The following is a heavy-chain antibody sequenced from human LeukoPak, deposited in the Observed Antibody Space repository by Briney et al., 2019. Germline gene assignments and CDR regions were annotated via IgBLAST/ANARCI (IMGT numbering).Heavy chain of an antibody. D-gene: IGHD3-16*02. CDR1: GFGFSDYY. CDR3: ARSRGLSISDAFNI. V-gene: IGHV3-11*04. J-gene: IGHJ3*02. CDR2: ISGSGAVT. Sequence: GGSLRLSCAASGFGFSDYYINWIRQAPGKGLEWISYISGSGAVTYYADSVKGRFTVSRDNTRDSVYLQLNSLRAEDSAIYYCARSRGLSISDAFNIWGQGTTVTVSS.